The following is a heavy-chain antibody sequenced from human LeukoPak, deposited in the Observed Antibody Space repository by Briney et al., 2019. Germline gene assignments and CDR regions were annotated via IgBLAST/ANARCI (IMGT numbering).Heavy chain of an antibody. CDR2: IYYSGST. Sequence: SETLSLTCTVSGGSISSSSYYWGWIRQPPGKGLEWIGSIYYSGSTYYNPSLKSRVTISVDTSKNQFSLKLSSVTAADTAVYYCARGEFPHAFDIWGQGTMVTVSS. D-gene: IGHD3-10*01. J-gene: IGHJ3*02. V-gene: IGHV4-39*07. CDR1: GGSISSSSYY. CDR3: ARGEFPHAFDI.